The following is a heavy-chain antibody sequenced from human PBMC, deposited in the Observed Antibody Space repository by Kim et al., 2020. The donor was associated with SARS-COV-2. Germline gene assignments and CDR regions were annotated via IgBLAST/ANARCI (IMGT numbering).Heavy chain of an antibody. J-gene: IGHJ5*02. CDR3: AHMFFRGVMPWFDP. D-gene: IGHD3-16*01. V-gene: IGHV2-5*01. Sequence: SPSLKSRLTITKDTSKNQVVLTMTNMDPVDTATYYCAHMFFRGVMPWFDPWGQGTLVTVSS.